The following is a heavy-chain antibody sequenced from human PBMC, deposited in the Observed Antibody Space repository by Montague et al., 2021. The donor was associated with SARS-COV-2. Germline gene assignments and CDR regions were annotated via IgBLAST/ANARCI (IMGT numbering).Heavy chain of an antibody. J-gene: IGHJ6*02. Sequence: SETLSLTCAVYGGSLSGYYWSWIRQPPGEGLEWIAEISHSGSTSYNPSLKSRVTISVDTSKNQFSLKLSSATAADTAVYYCARVPYRPLSVPRYYGMDVWGQGTTVTVSS. CDR3: ARVPYRPLSVPRYYGMDV. V-gene: IGHV4-34*01. D-gene: IGHD2-2*01. CDR2: ISHSGST. CDR1: GGSLSGYY.